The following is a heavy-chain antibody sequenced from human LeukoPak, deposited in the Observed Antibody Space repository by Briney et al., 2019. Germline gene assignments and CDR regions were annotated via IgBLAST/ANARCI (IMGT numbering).Heavy chain of an antibody. D-gene: IGHD3-9*01. CDR2: MNPNSGNT. Sequence: ASVKVSCKASGYTFTSYDINWVRQATGQGLEWMGWMNPNSGNTGYAQKFQGRVTITRNTSISTAYMELSSLRTEDTAVYYCARGGFIRYFDWLFSNWFDPWGQGTLVTVSS. V-gene: IGHV1-8*03. CDR3: ARGGFIRYFDWLFSNWFDP. CDR1: GYTFTSYD. J-gene: IGHJ5*02.